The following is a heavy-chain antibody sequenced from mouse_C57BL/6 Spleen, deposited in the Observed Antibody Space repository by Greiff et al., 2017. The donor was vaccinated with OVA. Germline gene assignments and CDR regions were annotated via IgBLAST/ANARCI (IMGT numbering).Heavy chain of an antibody. D-gene: IGHD1-1*01. CDR2: INPSTGGT. CDR1: GYSFTGYY. Sequence: EVQLQQSGPELVKPGASVKISCKASGYSFTGYYMNWVKQSPEKSLEWIGAINPSTGGTTYNQKFKAKATLTVDKSSSTAYMQLKSLTSEDSAVYYCARVQDAFPYYGSSYDAMDYWGQGTSVTVSS. V-gene: IGHV1-42*01. CDR3: ARVQDAFPYYGSSYDAMDY. J-gene: IGHJ4*01.